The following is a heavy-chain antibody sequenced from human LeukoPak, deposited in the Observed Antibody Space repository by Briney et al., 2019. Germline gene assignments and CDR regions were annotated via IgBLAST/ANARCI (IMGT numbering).Heavy chain of an antibody. Sequence: ASVKVSCKASGYTFTGYYMHWVRQAPGQGLEWMGWITPSGGTNYPQKFQGGVAITRDTSISTAYMDLSRLTSDDTAVYYCARDRYGDGFAHFDYWGQGALVTVSS. CDR3: ARDRYGDGFAHFDY. CDR1: GYTFTGYY. CDR2: ITPSGGT. J-gene: IGHJ4*02. V-gene: IGHV1-2*02. D-gene: IGHD5-24*01.